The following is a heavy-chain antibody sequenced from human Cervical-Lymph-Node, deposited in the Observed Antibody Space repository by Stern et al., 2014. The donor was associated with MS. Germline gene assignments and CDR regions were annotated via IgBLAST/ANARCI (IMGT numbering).Heavy chain of an antibody. J-gene: IGHJ6*02. CDR1: GVTVSSNY. V-gene: IGHV3-53*01. CDR3: AREVLRFFGYAMDV. D-gene: IGHD3-3*01. CDR2: IHVGGRT. Sequence: EVQLVESGGGLIQPGGSLRLSCAASGVTVSSNYMSWVRQAPGKGLEWVSVIHVGGRTYYADSVKGRFTISRDDSKTTLFLQMNSLRAEDTAVYYCAREVLRFFGYAMDVWGQGTTVTVSS.